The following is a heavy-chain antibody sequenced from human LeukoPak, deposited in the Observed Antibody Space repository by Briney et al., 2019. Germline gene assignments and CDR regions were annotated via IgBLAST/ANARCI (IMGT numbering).Heavy chain of an antibody. CDR2: INAGNGNT. J-gene: IGHJ5*02. CDR3: ARVLTMVRGVIKGGNWFDP. Sequence: ASVKVSCKASGYTFTSYAMHWVRQAPGQRLEWMGWINAGNGNTKYSQEFQGRVTITRDTSISTAYMELSRLRSDDTAVYYCARVLTMVRGVIKGGNWFDPWGQGTLVTVSS. V-gene: IGHV1-3*01. CDR1: GYTFTSYA. D-gene: IGHD3-10*01.